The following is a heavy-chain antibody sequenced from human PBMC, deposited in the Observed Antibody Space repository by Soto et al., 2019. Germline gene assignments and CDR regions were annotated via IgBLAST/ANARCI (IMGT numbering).Heavy chain of an antibody. D-gene: IGHD3-3*01. Sequence: GGSLRLSCAASGFTFSSYAMSWVRQAPGKGLEWVSAISGSGGSTYYADSVKGRFTISRDNSKNTLYLQMNSLRAEDTAVYYCAKDAYYDFWSGHGNWFDPWGQGTLVTVSS. CDR2: ISGSGGST. CDR1: GFTFSSYA. V-gene: IGHV3-23*01. J-gene: IGHJ5*02. CDR3: AKDAYYDFWSGHGNWFDP.